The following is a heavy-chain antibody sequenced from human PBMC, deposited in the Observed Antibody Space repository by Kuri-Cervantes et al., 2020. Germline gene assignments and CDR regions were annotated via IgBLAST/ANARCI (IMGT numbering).Heavy chain of an antibody. CDR3: ARVNLSRYCSGGTCYSVFYMDV. Sequence: GSLRLSCTVSGGSVSSGSYYWSWIRQTPGKGLEWIGFISHNGSTNYNPSLKSRVTIGTSWNQFSLKLSSVTAADTAVYYCARVNLSRYCSGGTCYSVFYMDVWGKGTTVTVS. CDR1: GGSVSSGSYY. D-gene: IGHD2-15*01. CDR2: ISHNGST. J-gene: IGHJ6*03. V-gene: IGHV4-61*01.